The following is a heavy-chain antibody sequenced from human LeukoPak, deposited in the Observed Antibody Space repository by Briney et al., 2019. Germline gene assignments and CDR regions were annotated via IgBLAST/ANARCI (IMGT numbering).Heavy chain of an antibody. CDR3: ARGDTAMVMSVDY. CDR1: GYSISSGYY. J-gene: IGHJ4*02. Sequence: SETLSLTCTVSGYSISSGYYWGWIRQPPGKGLEWIGSIYHSGSTYYNPSLKSRVTISVDTSKNQFSLKLSSVTAADTAVYYCARGDTAMVMSVDYWSQGTLVTVSS. CDR2: IYHSGST. V-gene: IGHV4-38-2*02. D-gene: IGHD5-18*01.